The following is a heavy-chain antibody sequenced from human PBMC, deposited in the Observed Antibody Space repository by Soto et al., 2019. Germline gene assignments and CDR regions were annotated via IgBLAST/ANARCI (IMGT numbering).Heavy chain of an antibody. V-gene: IGHV3-53*01. CDR1: GFAVSSSY. Sequence: EVQLVESGGDLIQSGGSLRLSCAASGFAVSSSYMMWVRQAPGKGLEWVSVTYTGGSKHYADSVKGLFTISRDHSKNTRYLQRNSLSTEDTAVYYCAKAATVTYWYFDLWGRGTLVTFSS. CDR3: AKAATVTYWYFDL. D-gene: IGHD4-17*01. CDR2: TYTGGSK. J-gene: IGHJ2*01.